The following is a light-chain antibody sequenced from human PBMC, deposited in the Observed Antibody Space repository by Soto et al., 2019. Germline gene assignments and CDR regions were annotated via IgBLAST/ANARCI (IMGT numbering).Light chain of an antibody. J-gene: IGKJ5*01. V-gene: IGKV3-11*01. CDR3: QQRSDWPIT. CDR1: QSVSRF. CDR2: DAS. Sequence: EVVLTQSPATLSLSPGESATLSCRASQSVSRFLAWYQQKPGQAPRLLIFDASNRATGIPARFSASGSGTDFTLTISSLESEDSAVYYCQQRSDWPITFGQGTRLDI.